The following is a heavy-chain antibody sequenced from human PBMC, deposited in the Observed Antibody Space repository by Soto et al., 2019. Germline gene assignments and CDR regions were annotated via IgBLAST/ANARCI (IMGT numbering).Heavy chain of an antibody. CDR3: AREVVYIFDY. CDR2: VYYSGTT. D-gene: IGHD4-4*01. V-gene: IGHV4-61*08. CDR1: GASVSSGGYY. Sequence: PSETLSLTCTVSGASVSSGGYYWTWIRQPPGKRLEWIGYVYYSGTTNYNPSLKSRVTISVDTSKNQFSLKLSSVTAADTAVYYCAREVVYIFDYWGQGTLVTVSS. J-gene: IGHJ4*02.